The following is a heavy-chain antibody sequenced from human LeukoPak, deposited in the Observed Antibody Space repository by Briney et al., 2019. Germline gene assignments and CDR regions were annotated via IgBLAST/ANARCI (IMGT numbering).Heavy chain of an antibody. CDR3: AREVGGANYYFDY. D-gene: IGHD1-26*01. J-gene: IGHJ4*02. Sequence: PSETLSLTCTVSGGSVTSNSYCWGWVRQPPGKGLEWIGYIYYSGSTSYNPSLKSRVTISLDTSKNQFSLKLSSVTAADTAVYYCAREVGGANYYFDYWGQGTLVTVSS. V-gene: IGHV4-61*01. CDR2: IYYSGST. CDR1: GGSVTSNSYC.